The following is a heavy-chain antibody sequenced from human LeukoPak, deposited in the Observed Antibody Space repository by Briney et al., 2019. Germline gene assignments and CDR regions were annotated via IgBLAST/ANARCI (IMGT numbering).Heavy chain of an antibody. V-gene: IGHV3-23*01. Sequence: GGSLRLSCAASAFTFSSYAMNWVRQAPGKGLEWVSTISGSGGGTYYADSVKGRFTISRDNPKNTLYLQMNSLRAEDTAVYYCAKAGPGSLYYYYGMDVWGQGTTVTVSS. CDR3: AKAGPGSLYYYYGMDV. D-gene: IGHD7-27*01. J-gene: IGHJ6*02. CDR1: AFTFSSYA. CDR2: ISGSGGGT.